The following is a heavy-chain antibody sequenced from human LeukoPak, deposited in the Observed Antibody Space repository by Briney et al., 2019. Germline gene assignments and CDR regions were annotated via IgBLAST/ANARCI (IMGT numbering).Heavy chain of an antibody. V-gene: IGHV1-2*02. CDR2: INSYSGGT. CDR3: ARQGEAASFDY. Sequence: ASVKVSCKASGYTFTGAYIHWVRQAPGQGPEWMGWINSYSGGTNYAQKLQGRDTLTRDTSLGTAYMELSRLRSDDTAVYYCARQGEAASFDYWGQGTLVTVSS. J-gene: IGHJ4*02. CDR1: GYTFTGAY. D-gene: IGHD6-13*01.